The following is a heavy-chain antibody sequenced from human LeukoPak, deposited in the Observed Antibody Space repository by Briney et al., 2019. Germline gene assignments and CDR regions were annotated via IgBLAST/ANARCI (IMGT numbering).Heavy chain of an antibody. CDR2: ISWNSGSI. CDR1: GFTFDDYA. J-gene: IGHJ4*02. D-gene: IGHD5-18*01. Sequence: PGGSLRLSCAASGFTFDDYAMHWVRQAPGKGLEWVSGISWNSGSIGYADSVKGRFTISRDNAKNSLYLQMNSLRAEDTALYYCAKGLTETAMGDWGQGTLVTVSS. CDR3: AKGLTETAMGD. V-gene: IGHV3-9*01.